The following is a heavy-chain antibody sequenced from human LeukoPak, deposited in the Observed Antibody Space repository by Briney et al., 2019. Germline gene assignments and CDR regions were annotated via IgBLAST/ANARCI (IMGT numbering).Heavy chain of an antibody. Sequence: PSETLSLTCTVSGGSISTFSWTWVRQSPGKGLEWIGSIYSSTTNFNPSFKSRVAMSVHTSKNQFSLRLNSVTTADSAVYYCARDTTVASGMQFWGQGTLVTVSS. CDR3: ARDTTVASGMQF. J-gene: IGHJ4*02. CDR1: GGSISTFS. V-gene: IGHV4-59*01. D-gene: IGHD4-23*01. CDR2: IYSSTT.